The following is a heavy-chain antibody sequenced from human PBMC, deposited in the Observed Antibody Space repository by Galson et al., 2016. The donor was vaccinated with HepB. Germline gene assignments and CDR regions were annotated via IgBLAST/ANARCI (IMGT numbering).Heavy chain of an antibody. J-gene: IGHJ4*02. CDR2: ISASGATT. Sequence: SLRLSCAASGFIFSNYAMSWVRQAPGKGLEWVSGISASGATTYFADSVKGRVSISRDSSKNTVYLQMNSLRAEDTAVYFCAKVNVGVTDRGASDFWGQGTLVTVSS. CDR3: AKVNVGVTDRGASDF. CDR1: GFIFSNYA. D-gene: IGHD2-21*02. V-gene: IGHV3-23*01.